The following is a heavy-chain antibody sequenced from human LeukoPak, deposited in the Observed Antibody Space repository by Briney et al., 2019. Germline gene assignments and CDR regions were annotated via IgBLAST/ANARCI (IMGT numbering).Heavy chain of an antibody. CDR3: ARERNRITMVRGVIITSFSYWFDP. D-gene: IGHD3-10*01. J-gene: IGHJ5*02. CDR1: GGTFSSYA. CDR2: ISAYNGNT. Sequence: GASVKVSCKASGGTFSSYAISWVRQAPGQGLEWMGWISAYNGNTNYAQKLQGRVTMTTDTSTSTAYMELRSLRSDDTAVYYCARERNRITMVRGVIITSFSYWFDPWGQGTLVTVSS. V-gene: IGHV1-18*01.